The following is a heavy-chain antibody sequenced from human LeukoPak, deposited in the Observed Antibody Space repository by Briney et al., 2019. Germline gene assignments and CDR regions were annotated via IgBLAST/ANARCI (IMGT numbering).Heavy chain of an antibody. Sequence: GGSLRLSCAASGFTFSTSGMNWVRQAPGKGLEWVSYISGSSSSIFYADSVKGRFTISRDNAKNSLYLQMNSLRAEDTAVYYCAKITVAAAAFFDYWGQGTLVTVSS. J-gene: IGHJ4*02. CDR2: ISGSSSSI. CDR1: GFTFSTSG. V-gene: IGHV3-48*04. D-gene: IGHD2-15*01. CDR3: AKITVAAAAFFDY.